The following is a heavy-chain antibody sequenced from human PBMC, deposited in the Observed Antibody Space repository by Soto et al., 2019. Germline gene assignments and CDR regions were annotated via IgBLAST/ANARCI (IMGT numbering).Heavy chain of an antibody. CDR1: GYTFTSYG. CDR2: ISAYNGNT. CDR3: ARVGWYCSSTSCYTMEPSERYEWAY. J-gene: IGHJ4*02. V-gene: IGHV1-18*01. D-gene: IGHD2-2*01. Sequence: ASVKVSCKASGYTFTSYGISWVRQAPGQGLEWMGWISAYNGNTNYAQKLQGRVTMTTDTSTSTAYMELRSLRSDDTAVYYCARVGWYCSSTSCYTMEPSERYEWAYWGQGTLVTVS.